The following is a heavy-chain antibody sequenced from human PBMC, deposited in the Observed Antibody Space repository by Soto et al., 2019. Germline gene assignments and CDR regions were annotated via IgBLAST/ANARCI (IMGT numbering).Heavy chain of an antibody. J-gene: IGHJ6*02. CDR3: ASLGVGDWANYYYYYGMDV. D-gene: IGHD2-21*02. CDR1: GFTFSVYA. V-gene: IGHV3-23*01. Sequence: GGSLRLSCAATGFTFSVYAMTWVRQAPGKGLERVSAVTANGGSTYSADSVKGRFTISRDNSKNTLFLQMNSLRAEDTAVYYCASLGVGDWANYYYYYGMDVWGQGTTVTVSS. CDR2: VTANGGST.